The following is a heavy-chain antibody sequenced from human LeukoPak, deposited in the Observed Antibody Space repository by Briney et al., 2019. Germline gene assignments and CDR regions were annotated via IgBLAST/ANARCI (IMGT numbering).Heavy chain of an antibody. CDR2: ISYDGSNK. Sequence: GGSLRLSCAASGFTFSSYGMHWVRQAPGKGLEWVAVISYDGSNKYYADSVKGRFTISRDNSKNTLSLQMNSLRAEDTAVYYCAKPNYDFLTGYKFFDYWGQGTLVTVSS. CDR3: AKPNYDFLTGYKFFDY. D-gene: IGHD3-9*01. J-gene: IGHJ4*02. CDR1: GFTFSSYG. V-gene: IGHV3-30*18.